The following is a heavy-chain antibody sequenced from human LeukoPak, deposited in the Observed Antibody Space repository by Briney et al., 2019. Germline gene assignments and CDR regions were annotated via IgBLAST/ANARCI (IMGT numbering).Heavy chain of an antibody. Sequence: PGGSLRLSCAASGFTFDDYAMHWVRQAPGKGLEWVSAISGSGGSTYYADSVKGRFTISRDNSKNTLYLQMNSLRAEDTAVYYCARAYDFWSGYYPHWGQGTLVTVSS. CDR3: ARAYDFWSGYYPH. D-gene: IGHD3-3*01. V-gene: IGHV3-23*01. CDR1: GFTFDDYA. J-gene: IGHJ4*02. CDR2: ISGSGGST.